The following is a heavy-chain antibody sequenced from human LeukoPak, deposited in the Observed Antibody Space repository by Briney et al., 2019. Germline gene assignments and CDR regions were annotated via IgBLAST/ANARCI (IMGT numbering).Heavy chain of an antibody. CDR1: GGSFSGYY. J-gene: IGHJ4*02. Sequence: PSETLSLTCAVYGGSFSGYYWSWIRQPPGKGLEWIGEINHSGSTNYNQSLKSRVTISVDTSKNQFSLKLSSVTAVDTAVYYCARVDVTMVRGVINGTIDYWGQGTLVTVSS. CDR2: INHSGST. CDR3: ARVDVTMVRGVINGTIDY. V-gene: IGHV4-34*01. D-gene: IGHD3-10*01.